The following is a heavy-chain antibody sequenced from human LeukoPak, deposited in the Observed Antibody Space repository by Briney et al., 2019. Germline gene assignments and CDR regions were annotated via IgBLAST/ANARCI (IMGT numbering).Heavy chain of an antibody. Sequence: GGSLRLSCAASGLTVSNHWMSWVRQAPGKGLEWVANIKQERGQEYYVDSVKGRFTISKDSAKNSLYLQMNSLRVEDTAMYYCASLDTAKQPLANHWGQGTLVTVSS. CDR2: IKQERGQE. V-gene: IGHV3-7*03. CDR3: ASLDTAKQPLANH. D-gene: IGHD5-18*01. J-gene: IGHJ5*02. CDR1: GLTVSNHW.